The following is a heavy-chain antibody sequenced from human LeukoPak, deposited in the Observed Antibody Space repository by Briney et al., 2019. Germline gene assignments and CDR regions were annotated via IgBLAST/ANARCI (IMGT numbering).Heavy chain of an antibody. CDR1: GFTFDDYG. J-gene: IGHJ6*04. D-gene: IGHD2-2*01. V-gene: IGHV3-20*01. CDR3: ASSCSSTSCYGRDV. Sequence: GGSLRLSCAASGFTFDDYGMSWVRQAPGKGLEWVSGINWNGGSTGYADSVKGRFTISRDNAKNSLYLQMNSLRAEDTALYHCASSCSSTSCYGRDVWGKGTTVAVSS. CDR2: INWNGGST.